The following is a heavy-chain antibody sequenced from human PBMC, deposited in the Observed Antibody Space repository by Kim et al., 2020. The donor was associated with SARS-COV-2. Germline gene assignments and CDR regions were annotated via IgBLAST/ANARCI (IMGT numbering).Heavy chain of an antibody. D-gene: IGHD6-19*01. CDR2: ISWNSGSI. J-gene: IGHJ4*02. CDR1: GFTFDDYA. V-gene: IGHV3-9*01. Sequence: GGSLRLSCAASGFTFDDYAMHWVRQAPGKGLEWVSGISWNSGSIGYADSVKGRFTISRDNAKNSLYLQMNSLRAEDTALYYCAKDSGASIAVAGGNYFDYWGQGTLVTVSS. CDR3: AKDSGASIAVAGGNYFDY.